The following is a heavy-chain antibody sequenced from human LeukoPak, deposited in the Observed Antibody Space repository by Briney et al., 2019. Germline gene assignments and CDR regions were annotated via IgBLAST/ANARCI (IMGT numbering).Heavy chain of an antibody. CDR2: INHSGST. Sequence: SETLSLTCAVYGGSFSGYYWSWIRQPPGKGLEWIGEINHSGSTNYNPSLKSRVTISVDTSKNQFSLKLSSVTAADTAVYYCARDGGDYAYYYYYYMAVWGKGTTVIVSS. CDR1: GGSFSGYY. J-gene: IGHJ6*03. D-gene: IGHD2-21*01. V-gene: IGHV4-34*01. CDR3: ARDGGDYAYYYYYYMAV.